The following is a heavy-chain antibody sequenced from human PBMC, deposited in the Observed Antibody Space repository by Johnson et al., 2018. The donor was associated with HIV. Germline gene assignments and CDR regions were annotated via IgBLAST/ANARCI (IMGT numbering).Heavy chain of an antibody. CDR2: ISWNGGSI. CDR1: GFTFDDYA. CDR3: VRDDYAFHI. V-gene: IGHV3-9*01. Sequence: VQLVESGGGLVQPGRSLRLSCAASGFTFDDYAMHWVRQTPGKGLEWVSGISWNGGSIGYADSGKGRFTISRDNAKNSLYLQMNSLRADDTAVYYCVRDDYAFHIWGQGTVVTVSS. J-gene: IGHJ3*02.